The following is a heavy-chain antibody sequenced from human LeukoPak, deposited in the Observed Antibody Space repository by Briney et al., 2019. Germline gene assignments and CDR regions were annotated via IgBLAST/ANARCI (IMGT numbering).Heavy chain of an antibody. J-gene: IGHJ3*02. CDR2: IYYSGST. D-gene: IGHD1-1*01. Sequence: SETLSLTCTVSGGSISSYYWSWIRQPPGKGLEWIGYIYYSGSTNYNPSLKSRVTIPVDTSKNQFSLKLSSVTAADTAVYYCARGNWLAAAFDIWGQGTMVTVSS. CDR1: GGSISSYY. CDR3: ARGNWLAAAFDI. V-gene: IGHV4-59*01.